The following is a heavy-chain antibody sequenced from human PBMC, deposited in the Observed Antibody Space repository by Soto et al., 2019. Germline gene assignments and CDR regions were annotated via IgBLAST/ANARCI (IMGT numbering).Heavy chain of an antibody. Sequence: EVQLLESGGGLVQPGGSLRLSCAASGFTFSKYAMRWVRQAPGKGLEWVSAISGSGTTTYSADSVRGRFTISRDNSNTMIYRQRNSPSLEDTALYYCVKFFVETGGSSGWPWSLDTWGHGPLVTGSS. CDR2: ISGSGTTT. J-gene: IGHJ5*01. CDR1: GFTFSKYA. V-gene: IGHV3-23*01. CDR3: VKFFVETGGSSGWPWSLDT. D-gene: IGHD6-25*01.